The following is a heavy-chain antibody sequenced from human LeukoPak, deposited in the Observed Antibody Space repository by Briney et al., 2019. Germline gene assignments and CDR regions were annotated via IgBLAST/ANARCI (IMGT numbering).Heavy chain of an antibody. CDR1: GGSMSSYY. J-gene: IGHJ4*02. CDR2: IYHSGST. V-gene: IGHV4-59*01. CDR3: ARASYSYDINGWVPFDY. D-gene: IGHD3-22*01. Sequence: SETLSLTCSVSGGSMSSYYWSWIRQSPGKGLEWIGYIYHSGSTDYNSSLKSRVTISEDTSKKQFSLKVSSVTAADTAAYYCARASYSYDINGWVPFDYWGQGTLVTVSS.